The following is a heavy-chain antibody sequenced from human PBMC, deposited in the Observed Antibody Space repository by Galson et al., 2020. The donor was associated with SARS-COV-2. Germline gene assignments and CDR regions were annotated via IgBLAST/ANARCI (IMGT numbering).Heavy chain of an antibody. J-gene: IGHJ3*02. CDR2: MSHDGSVE. D-gene: IGHD6-19*01. CDR3: TRSLAIALTGTRDAFDI. CDR1: GFTFSSYG. V-gene: IGHV3-30*06. Sequence: GESLKISCAPSGFTFSSYGMHWVRQSPGMGLEWVAVMSHDGSVEYYADSVKGRFTVSRDNSKNTLYLQVNSLRAADTAVYYCTRSLAIALTGTRDAFDIWGQGTMVTVSS.